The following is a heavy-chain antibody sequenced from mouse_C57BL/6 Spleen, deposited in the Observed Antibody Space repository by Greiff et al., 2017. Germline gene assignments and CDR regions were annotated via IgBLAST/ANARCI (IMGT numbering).Heavy chain of an antibody. CDR1: GYTFTGYW. CDR2: ILPGSGST. Sequence: QVQLQQSGAELMKPGASVKLSCKATGYTFTGYWIEWVKQRPGHGLEWIGEILPGSGSTNYNEKFKGTATFTADTSSNTAYMQLSSLTTEDSAIYYWARSYNDYDEGAWFAYWGQGTLVTVSA. CDR3: ARSYNDYDEGAWFAY. V-gene: IGHV1-9*01. J-gene: IGHJ3*01. D-gene: IGHD2-4*01.